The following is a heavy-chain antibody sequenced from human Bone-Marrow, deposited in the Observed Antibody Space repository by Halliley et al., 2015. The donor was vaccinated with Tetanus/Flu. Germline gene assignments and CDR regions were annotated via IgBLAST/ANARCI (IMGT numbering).Heavy chain of an antibody. CDR1: GGSISSSY. CDR3: ARFDYDSSGTCHVFDY. J-gene: IGHJ4*02. Sequence: TLSLTCTVSGGSISSSYWSWIRQPPGKGLEWIGYIYYSGSTNYNPSLKSRVTISLDTSRNQFSLKLRSVTAADTAVYYCARFDYDSSGTCHVFDYWGQGTLVTVSS. V-gene: IGHV4-59*01. D-gene: IGHD3-22*01. CDR2: IYYSGST.